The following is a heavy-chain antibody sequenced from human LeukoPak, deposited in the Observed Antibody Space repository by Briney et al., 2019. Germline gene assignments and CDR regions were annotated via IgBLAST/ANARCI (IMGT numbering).Heavy chain of an antibody. CDR1: GFTVSSNY. J-gene: IGHJ4*02. CDR2: IYSGGST. CDR3: ARAAPRRDGYNYLDY. V-gene: IGHV3-53*01. D-gene: IGHD5-24*01. Sequence: GGSLRLSCAASGFTVSSNYMSWVRQAPGKGLDWVSVIYSGGSTYYADSVKGRFSISRDNSKNTMYLQMTSLRAEDTAVYYCARAAPRRDGYNYLDYWGQGTLVTVSS.